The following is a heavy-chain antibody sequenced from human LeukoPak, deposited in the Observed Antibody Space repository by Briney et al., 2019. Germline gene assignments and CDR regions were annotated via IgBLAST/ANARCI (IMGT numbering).Heavy chain of an antibody. CDR3: AKAQSVFPEYYYDPTFDY. J-gene: IGHJ4*02. D-gene: IGHD3-22*01. V-gene: IGHV3-30*18. Sequence: GGSLRLSCAASGFTFSSYGMHWVRQAPGKGLEWVAVISYDGSNKYYADSVKGRFTISRDNSKNTLYLQMNSLRAEDTAVYYCAKAQSVFPEYYYDPTFDYWGQGTLVTVSS. CDR1: GFTFSSYG. CDR2: ISYDGSNK.